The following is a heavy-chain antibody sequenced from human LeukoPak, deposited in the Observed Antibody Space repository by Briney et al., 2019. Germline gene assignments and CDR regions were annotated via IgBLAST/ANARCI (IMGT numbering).Heavy chain of an antibody. CDR1: GFTFSDYY. V-gene: IGHV3-11*06. CDR2: ISSSSSYT. CDR3: AREWDQGYYDSSGYWLSYGMDV. D-gene: IGHD3-22*01. Sequence: GGSLRLSCAASGFTFSDYYMSWIRQAPGKGLEWVSYISSSSSYTNYADSVKGRFTISRDNSKNTLYLQMNSLRAEDTAVYYCAREWDQGYYDSSGYWLSYGMDVWGQGTTVTVSS. J-gene: IGHJ6*02.